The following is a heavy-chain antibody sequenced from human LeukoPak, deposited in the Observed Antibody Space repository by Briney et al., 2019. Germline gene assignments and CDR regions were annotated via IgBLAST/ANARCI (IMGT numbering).Heavy chain of an antibody. CDR2: IYYSGST. CDR1: GGSISSYY. V-gene: IGHV4-59*01. CDR3: ARGVKWLRAQYFDY. J-gene: IGHJ4*02. Sequence: PSETLSLTCTVSGGSISSYYWSWIRQPPGKGLEWIGYIYYSGSTNYNPSLKSRVTISVDTSKNQFSLKLSSVTAADTAVYYCARGVKWLRAQYFDYWGQGTLVTVSS. D-gene: IGHD5-12*01.